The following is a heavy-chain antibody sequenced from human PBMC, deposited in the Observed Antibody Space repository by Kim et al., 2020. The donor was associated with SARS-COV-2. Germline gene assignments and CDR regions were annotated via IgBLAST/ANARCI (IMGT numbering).Heavy chain of an antibody. V-gene: IGHV3-7*03. CDR3: ARGRGNSGWYPDY. D-gene: IGHD6-19*01. J-gene: IGHJ4*02. Sequence: YVDSVKGRFTVSRDNAENSLYLQMNSLRVEDTAVYYCARGRGNSGWYPDYWGQGTLVTVSS.